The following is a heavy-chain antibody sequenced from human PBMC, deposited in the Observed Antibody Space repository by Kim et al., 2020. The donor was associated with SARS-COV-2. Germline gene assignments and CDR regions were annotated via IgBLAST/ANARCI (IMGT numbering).Heavy chain of an antibody. D-gene: IGHD3-22*01. CDR1: GGSFSGYY. CDR2: INHSGST. Sequence: SETLSLTCAVYGGSFSGYYWSWIRQPPGKGLEWIGEINHSGSTNYNPSLKSRVTISVDTSKNQFSLKLSSVTAADTAVYYCASSITMIVVPRGFDYWGQGTLVTVSS. J-gene: IGHJ4*02. CDR3: ASSITMIVVPRGFDY. V-gene: IGHV4-34*01.